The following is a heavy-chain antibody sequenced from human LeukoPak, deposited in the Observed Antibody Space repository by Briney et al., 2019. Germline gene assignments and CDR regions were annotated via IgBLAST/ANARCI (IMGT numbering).Heavy chain of an antibody. J-gene: IGHJ4*02. D-gene: IGHD6-6*01. Sequence: SETLSLTCTVSGGSISSYYWSWIRQPPGKGLEWIGYIYYSGSTNYNPSLKSRVTISVDTSKNQFSLKLSSVTAADTAVYYCAKDNHRIRTAARFFDYWGQGTLVTVSS. V-gene: IGHV4-59*01. CDR1: GGSISSYY. CDR3: AKDNHRIRTAARFFDY. CDR2: IYYSGST.